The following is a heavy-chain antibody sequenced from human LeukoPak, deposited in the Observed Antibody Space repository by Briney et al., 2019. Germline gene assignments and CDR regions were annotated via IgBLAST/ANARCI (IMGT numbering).Heavy chain of an antibody. D-gene: IGHD2-2*01. V-gene: IGHV3-7*01. CDR1: GFTFSSYS. CDR3: ARGGLPAARDY. Sequence: GGSLRLSCAASGFTFSSYSMTWARQAPGEGLEWVANIKQDSSEKYYVDSVKGRFTISRDNSKNSLYLQMDSLRAEDTAVYYCARGGLPAARDYWGQGTLVTVSS. J-gene: IGHJ4*02. CDR2: IKQDSSEK.